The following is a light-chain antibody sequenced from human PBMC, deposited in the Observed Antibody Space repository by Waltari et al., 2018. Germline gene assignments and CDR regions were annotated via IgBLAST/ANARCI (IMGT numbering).Light chain of an antibody. J-gene: IGKJ4*01. CDR3: QQYDNVPRT. CDR1: QDISNY. CDR2: DAS. V-gene: IGKV1-33*01. Sequence: DIQMTQSPSSLSASVGHRVTITCQASQDISNYLNWYQQKPGKAPKLLIYDASNLETGVPSRFSGSGSGTDFSFTISSLQPEDIATYYCQQYDNVPRTFGGGTKVEIK.